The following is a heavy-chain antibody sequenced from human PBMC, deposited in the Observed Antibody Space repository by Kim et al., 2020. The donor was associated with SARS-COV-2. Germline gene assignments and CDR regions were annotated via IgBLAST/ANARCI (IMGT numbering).Heavy chain of an antibody. CDR3: ARVTHLGIQLTFDY. CDR1: GYTFTGYY. J-gene: IGHJ4*02. D-gene: IGHD5-18*01. Sequence: ASVKVSCKASGYTFTGYYMHWVRQAPGQGLEWMGWINPNSGGTNYAQKFQGRVTMTRDTSISTAYMELSRLRSDDTAVYYCARVTHLGIQLTFDYWGQGTLVTVSS. CDR2: INPNSGGT. V-gene: IGHV1-2*02.